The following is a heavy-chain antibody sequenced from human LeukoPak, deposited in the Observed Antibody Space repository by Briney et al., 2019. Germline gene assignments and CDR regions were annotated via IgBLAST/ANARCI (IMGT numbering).Heavy chain of an antibody. J-gene: IGHJ4*02. D-gene: IGHD3-3*01. CDR3: TGNGYYSLEY. CDR1: GGSISSTNW. V-gene: IGHV4-4*02. Sequence: HPSETLSLTCAVSGGSISSTNWWSWVRQPPGKGLEWIGEIYHSGSTNYNPSLKSRVIISVDKSKNQFPLKLSSVTAADTAVYYCTGNGYYSLEYWGQGTLVTVSS. CDR2: IYHSGST.